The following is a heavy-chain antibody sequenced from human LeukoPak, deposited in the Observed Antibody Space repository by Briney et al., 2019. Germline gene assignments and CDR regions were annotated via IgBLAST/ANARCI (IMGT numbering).Heavy chain of an antibody. CDR2: INHSGST. CDR1: GGSFSGYY. J-gene: IGHJ4*02. D-gene: IGHD5-18*01. CDR3: ARGRYSYGYFGY. Sequence: PSETLSLTCAAYGGSFSGYYWSWIRQPPGKGLEWIGEINHSGSTNYNPSLKSRVTISVDTSKNQFSLKLSSVTAADTAVYYCARGRYSYGYFGYWGQGTLVTVSS. V-gene: IGHV4-34*01.